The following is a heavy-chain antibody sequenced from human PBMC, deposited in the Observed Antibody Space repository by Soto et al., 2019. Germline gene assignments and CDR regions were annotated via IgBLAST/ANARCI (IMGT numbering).Heavy chain of an antibody. CDR3: AAEYSSGWNGMDV. D-gene: IGHD6-19*01. CDR1: GFTYTSTA. Sequence: ASVKPSCKASGFTYTSTAVQCVRQARGQRLEWIGWIVVGSGNTNYAQKFQERVTITRDMSTSTAYMELSSLRSEDTAVYYCAAEYSSGWNGMDVWGQGTTVTGYS. V-gene: IGHV1-58*01. J-gene: IGHJ6*02. CDR2: IVVGSGNT.